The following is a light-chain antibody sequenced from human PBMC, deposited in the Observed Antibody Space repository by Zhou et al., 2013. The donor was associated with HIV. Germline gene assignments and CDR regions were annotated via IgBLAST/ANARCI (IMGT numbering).Light chain of an antibody. CDR2: NGY. Sequence: DIQLTQSPSFLSASVGDRVTISCRASQDIRGYVAWYQQKPGTAPKLLVYNGYTLHSGVPPRFSAAATGTNNTLTIRDLQADDVGSYFCLQLYSYPITFGQGTRLEIK. V-gene: IGKV1-9*01. J-gene: IGKJ5*01. CDR1: QDIRGY. CDR3: LQLYSYPIT.